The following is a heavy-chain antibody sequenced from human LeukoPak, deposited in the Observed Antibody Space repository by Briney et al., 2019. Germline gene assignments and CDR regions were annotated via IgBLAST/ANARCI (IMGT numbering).Heavy chain of an antibody. CDR1: GFTFSGYS. J-gene: IGHJ3*02. Sequence: GGSLRLSCAASGFTFSGYSMNWVRQAPGEGLVWVSRIRTDGSSTTYADSVKGRFTISRDNAKSTLYLHMNSLRAEDMAVYYCARDESLAFDIWGQGTMVTVSS. V-gene: IGHV3-74*01. CDR2: IRTDGSST. CDR3: ARDESLAFDI.